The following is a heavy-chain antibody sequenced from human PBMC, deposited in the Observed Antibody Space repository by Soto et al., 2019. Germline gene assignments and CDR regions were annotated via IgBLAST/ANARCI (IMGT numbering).Heavy chain of an antibody. CDR1: GGTFSSYA. D-gene: IGHD1-1*01. CDR2: IIPIFGTA. V-gene: IGHV1-69*06. J-gene: IGHJ6*02. Sequence: GASVKVSCKASGGTFSSYAISWVRQAPGQGLEWMGGIIPIFGTANYAQKFQGRVTITADKSTSTAYMELSSLRSEDTAVYYCARDSREPRAYHYYGMDVWGQGTTVTVSS. CDR3: ARDSREPRAYHYYGMDV.